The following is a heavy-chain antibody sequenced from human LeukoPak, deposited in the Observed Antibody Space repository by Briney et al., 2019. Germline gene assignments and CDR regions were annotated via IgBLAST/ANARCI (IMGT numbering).Heavy chain of an antibody. J-gene: IGHJ4*02. Sequence: PGGSRRLSCADSGFTFSSAWMTWVRQAAGKGLEWVGRIKSKANGGIADYAVPVKGRFTISRDDSSNMLYLQMNSLKTEATALYYCLSVKGGYPATFDNWGQGTLVTVSS. CDR1: GFTFSSAW. CDR3: LSVKGGYPATFDN. V-gene: IGHV3-15*01. D-gene: IGHD5-12*01. CDR2: IKSKANGGIA.